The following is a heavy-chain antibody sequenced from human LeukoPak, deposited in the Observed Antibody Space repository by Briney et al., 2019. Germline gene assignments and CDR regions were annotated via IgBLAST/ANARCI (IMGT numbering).Heavy chain of an antibody. V-gene: IGHV4-39*01. CDR3: ARHYGP. D-gene: IGHD3-10*01. Sequence: AGGSLRLSCAASGFDFSHHYMTWVRQPPGKGLEWIGSIYDSGSTYYNPSLKSRVTISVDTSKNQFSLKLNSVTAADTAVYYCARHYGPWGQGTLVTVSS. CDR2: IYDSGST. CDR1: GFDFSHHY. J-gene: IGHJ5*02.